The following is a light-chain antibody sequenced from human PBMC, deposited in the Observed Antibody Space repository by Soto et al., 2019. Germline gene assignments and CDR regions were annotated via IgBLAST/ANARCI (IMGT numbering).Light chain of an antibody. Sequence: QSALTQPASVSGSPGQSITIYCTGTSSDIGNYNRVSWYQQPPGTAPKLIIYEVNNRPSGVPHRFSGSKSGNTASLTISGLQAEDEADYYCNSFTTSSTYVFGTGTKLTVL. CDR1: SSDIGNYNR. J-gene: IGLJ1*01. V-gene: IGLV2-18*02. CDR2: EVN. CDR3: NSFTTSSTYV.